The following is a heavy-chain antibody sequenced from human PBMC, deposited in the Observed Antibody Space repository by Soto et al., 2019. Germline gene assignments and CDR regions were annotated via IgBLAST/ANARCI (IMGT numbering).Heavy chain of an antibody. J-gene: IGHJ6*02. CDR1: GFTVSSHA. Sequence: GGSLRLSCAPSGFTVSSHAMSWVRQAPGKGLEWVASISGSGDGTYYGDSVKGRFTISRDSSSSTLYLQMNNLKTEDTAVYYCAREIRRDYYYYYPLDVWGQGTTVTVSS. V-gene: IGHV3-23*01. CDR2: ISGSGDGT. CDR3: AREIRRDYYYYYPLDV.